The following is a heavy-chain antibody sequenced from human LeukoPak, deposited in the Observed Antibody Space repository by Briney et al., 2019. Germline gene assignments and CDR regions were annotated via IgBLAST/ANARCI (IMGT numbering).Heavy chain of an antibody. V-gene: IGHV1-46*01. CDR1: GHSLTSYS. D-gene: IGHD5/OR15-5a*01. CDR2: INPSGGST. CDR3: ARGFDGLRLKGQYFDY. Sequence: ASVKVSCKAFGHSLTSYSMHWVRQAPGQGLEWMGIINPSGGSTGYAQKFQGRVTMTRDTSTSTVYMEVTSLRSEDTAVYYCARGFDGLRLKGQYFDYWGQGTLVTVSS. J-gene: IGHJ4*02.